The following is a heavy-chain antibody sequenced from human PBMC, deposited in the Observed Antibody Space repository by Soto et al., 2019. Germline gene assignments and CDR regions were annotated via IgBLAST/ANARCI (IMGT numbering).Heavy chain of an antibody. V-gene: IGHV3-53*01. CDR3: ARDSVAGGYYYYYGLDV. D-gene: IGHD2-15*01. CDR1: EFTVSSSY. Sequence: GGSLRLSCAASEFTVSSSYMSWVRQAPGKGLEWVSIIYSGGNTYYADFVKGRFTISRDNSENTLYLEMNSLRAEDTAVYYCARDSVAGGYYYYYGLDVWGQGTTVTVSS. J-gene: IGHJ6*02. CDR2: IYSGGNT.